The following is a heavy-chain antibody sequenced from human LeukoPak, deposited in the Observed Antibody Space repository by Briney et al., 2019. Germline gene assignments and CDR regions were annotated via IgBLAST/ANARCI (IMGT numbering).Heavy chain of an antibody. Sequence: GGSLRLSCAVSGFTVSSNFLNWVRQAPGKGLEWVSVLYSGGTTFYADPVKGRFTISRDNSKNTLYLQMNSLRVDDTAVYYCASPSPGGGAAGLFDYWGQGALVTVSS. J-gene: IGHJ4*02. CDR3: ASPSPGGGAAGLFDY. D-gene: IGHD6-13*01. CDR2: LYSGGTT. CDR1: GFTVSSNF. V-gene: IGHV3-53*05.